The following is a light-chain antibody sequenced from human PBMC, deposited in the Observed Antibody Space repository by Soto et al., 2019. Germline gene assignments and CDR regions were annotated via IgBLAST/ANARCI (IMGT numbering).Light chain of an antibody. CDR3: SSYAGSHNVV. V-gene: IGLV2-8*01. CDR1: SSDVGGSDY. Sequence: QSALTQPPSASGSPGQSVTISCTGTSSDVGGSDYVSWYQQYPGKAPKLIIYEVSERPSGVPDRFSGSKSGNTASLTVSGLQAEDEADYFCSSYAGSHNVVFGGGTKLTVL. CDR2: EVS. J-gene: IGLJ2*01.